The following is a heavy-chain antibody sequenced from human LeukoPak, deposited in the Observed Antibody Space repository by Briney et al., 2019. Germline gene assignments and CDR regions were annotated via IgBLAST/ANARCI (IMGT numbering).Heavy chain of an antibody. CDR1: GGSISSTSYY. Sequence: SETLSLTCTVSGGSISSTSYYCGWIRRPPGKGLEWIGYIYYSGSTYYNPSLKSRVTISVDTSKNQFSLKLSSGTAADTAVYYCAREGDGGISAHYFDYWGQGTLVTVSS. CDR3: AREGDGGISAHYFDY. J-gene: IGHJ4*02. CDR2: IYYSGST. D-gene: IGHD3-16*02. V-gene: IGHV4-30-4*08.